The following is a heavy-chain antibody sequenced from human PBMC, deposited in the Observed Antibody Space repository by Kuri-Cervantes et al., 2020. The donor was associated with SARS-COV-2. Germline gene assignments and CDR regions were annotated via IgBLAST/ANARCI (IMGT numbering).Heavy chain of an antibody. Sequence: ESLKISCTVSGYSISSGYYWGWIRQPPGKGLEWIGSIYHSGSTYYNPSLKSRVTISVDTSKNQFSLKLSSVTAADTAVYYCARVSIVATDYWGQGTLVTVSS. CDR1: GYSISSGYY. D-gene: IGHD5-12*01. CDR2: IYHSGST. CDR3: ARVSIVATDY. V-gene: IGHV4-38-2*02. J-gene: IGHJ4*02.